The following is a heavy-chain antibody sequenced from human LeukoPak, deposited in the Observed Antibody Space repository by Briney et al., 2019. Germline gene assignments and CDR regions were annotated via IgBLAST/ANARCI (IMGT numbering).Heavy chain of an antibody. CDR1: GFTVSSSY. CDR2: IYGGGST. Sequence: PGGSLRLSCAASGFTVSSSYMNWVRQAPGKGLEWVSLIYGGGSTYYADSVKGRFTISRDNSKNTLYLQMNSLRAEDTAVYYRARRGDGGRSFDYWGQGTLVTVSS. V-gene: IGHV3-53*01. D-gene: IGHD4-23*01. J-gene: IGHJ4*02. CDR3: ARRGDGGRSFDY.